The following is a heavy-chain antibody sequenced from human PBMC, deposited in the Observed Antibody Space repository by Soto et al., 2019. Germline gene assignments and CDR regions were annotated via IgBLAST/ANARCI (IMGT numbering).Heavy chain of an antibody. CDR2: ISYDGSNK. CDR3: AKGPPEGAQPAGFDY. CDR1: GFTFSSYG. J-gene: IGHJ4*02. D-gene: IGHD1-26*01. V-gene: IGHV3-30*18. Sequence: PGGSLRLSCAASGFTFSSYGMHWVRQAPGKGLEWVAVISYDGSNKYYADSVKGRFTISRDNSKNTLYLQMNSLRVEDTAVYYCAKGPPEGAQPAGFDYWGQGTLVTVP.